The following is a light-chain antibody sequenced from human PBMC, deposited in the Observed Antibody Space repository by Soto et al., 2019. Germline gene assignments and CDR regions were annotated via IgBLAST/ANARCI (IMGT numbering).Light chain of an antibody. V-gene: IGKV1-39*01. CDR1: QSISKY. CDR3: QQSYSTPPDT. Sequence: DIQMTQSPSSLSASVGDRVTITCRASQSISKYLNWYQQKPGQAPNLLIYAASTLQSGVPSRFSGSGSGTDFTLTISSLQPEDFETYYGQQSYSTPPDTFGQGTKLEIK. J-gene: IGKJ2*01. CDR2: AAS.